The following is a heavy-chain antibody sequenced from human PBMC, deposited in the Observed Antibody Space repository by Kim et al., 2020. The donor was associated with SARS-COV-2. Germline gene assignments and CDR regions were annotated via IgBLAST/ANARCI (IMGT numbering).Heavy chain of an antibody. J-gene: IGHJ4*02. V-gene: IGHV4-4*09. Sequence: YTPALKRRVTISVDTSNIRFSLNLSSVTAADTAVYYWARYSSTLRLQFDYWGQGTLVTVSS. D-gene: IGHD6-13*01. CDR3: ARYSSTLRLQFDY.